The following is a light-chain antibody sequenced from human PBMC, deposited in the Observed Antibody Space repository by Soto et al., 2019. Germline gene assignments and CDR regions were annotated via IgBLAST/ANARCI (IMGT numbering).Light chain of an antibody. CDR1: QSALDSSNNKNY. CDR2: WAS. V-gene: IGKV4-1*01. CDR3: QQYYSTPPT. Sequence: DIVMTQSPDSLAVSLGERATINCKSSQSALDSSNNKNYLAWYQQKPGQSPKLLIYWASTRESGVPDRFSGSGSGTDFTLSISSLQAEDVAVYYCQQYYSTPPTFGQGTKVEIK. J-gene: IGKJ1*01.